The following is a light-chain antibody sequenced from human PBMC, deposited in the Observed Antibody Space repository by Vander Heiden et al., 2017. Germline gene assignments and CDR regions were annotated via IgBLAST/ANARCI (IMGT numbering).Light chain of an antibody. Sequence: DIQMTQSPSTLSASVGDRVTIPCRASQIISSWLAWYQQKPGKAPKLLIYDAFSFESGVPSRFRGSGSGTEFSLTISGLQPEDFAIYYCQQYHDYPYTFGQGTKVEIK. CDR3: QQYHDYPYT. J-gene: IGKJ2*01. CDR2: DAF. V-gene: IGKV1-5*01. CDR1: QIISSW.